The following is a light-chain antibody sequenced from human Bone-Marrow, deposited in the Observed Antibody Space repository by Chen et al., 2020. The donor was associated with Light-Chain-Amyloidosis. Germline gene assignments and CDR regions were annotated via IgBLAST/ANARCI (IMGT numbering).Light chain of an antibody. Sequence: SYELTQPLSVSVSPGQMASITCSGDDLPTKYAYWYQQKPGQAPVLVIHRDTERPSGISARFSGSSSSTTATLTISGVQAEDEADYHCQSADSSGTYEVIFGGGTKLTVL. J-gene: IGLJ2*01. V-gene: IGLV3-25*03. CDR1: DLPTKY. CDR2: RDT. CDR3: QSADSSGTYEVI.